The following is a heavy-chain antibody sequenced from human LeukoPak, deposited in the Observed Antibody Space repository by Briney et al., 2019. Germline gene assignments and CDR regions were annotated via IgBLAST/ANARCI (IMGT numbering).Heavy chain of an antibody. CDR1: GGSISSYY. V-gene: IGHV4-59*08. CDR3: ARLSMRYYDGSELDY. J-gene: IGHJ4*02. CDR2: IYYSGST. D-gene: IGHD3-22*01. Sequence: SETLSLTCTVSGGSISSYYWSWIRQPPGKGLEWIGYIYYSGSTNYNPSLKSRVTISVDTSKNQFSLKLSSVTAADTAVYYCARLSMRYYDGSELDYWGQGTLVTVSS.